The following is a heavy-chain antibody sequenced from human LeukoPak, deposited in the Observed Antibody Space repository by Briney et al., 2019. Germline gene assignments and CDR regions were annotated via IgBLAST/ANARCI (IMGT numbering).Heavy chain of an antibody. CDR2: IYYSGTT. V-gene: IGHV4-31*03. J-gene: IGHJ4*02. CDR1: GRSISSGGYY. D-gene: IGHD3-22*01. Sequence: SETLSLTCHVSGRSISSGGYYWSWLRQHPGKGLEWIGYIYYSGTTYYNPTLKSRVTISVATSKNQFSLKLSSVTAADTAVYYCARVTPESSGYYFDYWGQGTLVTVSS. CDR3: ARVTPESSGYYFDY.